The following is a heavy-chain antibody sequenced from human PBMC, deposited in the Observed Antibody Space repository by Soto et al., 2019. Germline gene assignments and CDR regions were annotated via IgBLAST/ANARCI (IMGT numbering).Heavy chain of an antibody. CDR3: EKDQTRFSCEVRGYYYYVMDV. D-gene: IGHD2-15*01. J-gene: IGHJ6*02. Sequence: GVSLRLSCAASGFTFSSYAMSWVRQSPGKGLEWVSAISGSGGSTYYADSVKGRFTISRDNSKNTLYLQMNSLRAEDTAVYYCEKDQTRFSCEVRGYYYYVMDVWGQGST. CDR2: ISGSGGST. CDR1: GFTFSSYA. V-gene: IGHV3-23*01.